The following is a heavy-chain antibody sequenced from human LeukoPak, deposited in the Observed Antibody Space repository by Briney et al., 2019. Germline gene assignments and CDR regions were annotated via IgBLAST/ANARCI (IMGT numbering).Heavy chain of an antibody. V-gene: IGHV4-39*02. CDR2: IYYNGNT. D-gene: IGHD2-15*01. Sequence: PSETLSLTCTVSGGSISSSSYYWGWIRQPPGKGLEWIASIYYNGNTYYNPSLKSRVTISVDTSKNQFSLKLSSVTAADTAVYYCGGDGGGSIEKVFAHWGQGTLVTVSS. CDR1: GGSISSSSYY. J-gene: IGHJ4*02. CDR3: GGDGGGSIEKVFAH.